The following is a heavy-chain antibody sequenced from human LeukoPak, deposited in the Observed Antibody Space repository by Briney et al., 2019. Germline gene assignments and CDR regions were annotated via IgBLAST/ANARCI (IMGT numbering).Heavy chain of an antibody. CDR1: AFTFSSYS. CDR2: ISSGSSYI. V-gene: IGHV3-21*01. Sequence: PGGSLRLSCAASAFTFSSYSMNWVRQAPGKGLEWVSSISSGSSYIYYADSVKGQFTNSRDNAKNSLYLQIDSLRAEDTAVYYCARPPKRDSSGYFDYWGQGTLVTVSS. CDR3: ARPPKRDSSGYFDY. J-gene: IGHJ4*02. D-gene: IGHD3-22*01.